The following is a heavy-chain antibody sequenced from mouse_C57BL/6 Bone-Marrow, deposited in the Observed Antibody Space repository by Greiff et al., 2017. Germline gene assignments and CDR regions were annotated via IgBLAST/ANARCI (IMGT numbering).Heavy chain of an antibody. J-gene: IGHJ3*01. CDR3: ARRMIYYGYDDWFAY. V-gene: IGHV1-81*01. CDR1: GYTFTSYG. Sequence: VQLQQSGAELARPGASVKLSCKASGYTFTSYGISWVKQRTGQGLEWIGEIYPRSGNTYYNEKFKGKATLTADKSSSTAYMELRSLTSEDSAVYFCARRMIYYGYDDWFAYWGQGTLVTVSA. D-gene: IGHD2-2*01. CDR2: IYPRSGNT.